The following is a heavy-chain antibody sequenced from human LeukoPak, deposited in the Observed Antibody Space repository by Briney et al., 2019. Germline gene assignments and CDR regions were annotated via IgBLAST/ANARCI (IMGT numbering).Heavy chain of an antibody. CDR3: ASRGYCSSTSCYIVHYYYYGMDV. V-gene: IGHV4-31*03. CDR2: IYYSGST. Sequence: PSQTLSLTCTVSGGSISSGGYYWSWIRQHPGKGLEWIGYIYYSGSTYYNPSLKSRVTISVDTSKNQFSLKLSSVTAADTAVYYCASRGYCSSTSCYIVHYYYYGMDVWGQGTTVTVSS. D-gene: IGHD2-2*02. J-gene: IGHJ6*02. CDR1: GGSISSGGYY.